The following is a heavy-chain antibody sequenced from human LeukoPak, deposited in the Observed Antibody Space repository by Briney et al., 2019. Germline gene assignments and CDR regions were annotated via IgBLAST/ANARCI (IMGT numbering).Heavy chain of an antibody. Sequence: SETLSLTCTVSGGSISSGGYYWSWIRQHPGKGLEWIGYIYYSGSTYYNPSLKSRVTISVDTSKNQFSLKLSSVTAADTAVYYCASHDYGDYYFDYWGQGTLVTVSS. CDR3: ASHDYGDYYFDY. V-gene: IGHV4-31*03. CDR2: IYYSGST. D-gene: IGHD4-17*01. CDR1: GGSISSGGYY. J-gene: IGHJ4*02.